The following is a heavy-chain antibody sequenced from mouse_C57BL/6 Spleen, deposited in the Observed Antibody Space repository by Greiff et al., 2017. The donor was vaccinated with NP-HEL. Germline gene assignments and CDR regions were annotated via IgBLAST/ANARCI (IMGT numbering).Heavy chain of an antibody. CDR2: INPSTGGT. V-gene: IGHV1-42*01. CDR3: ARSHTVGARDY. J-gene: IGHJ4*01. CDR1: GYSFTGYY. Sequence: VQLQQSGPELVKPGASVKISCKASGYSFTGYYMNWVKQSPEKSLEWIGEINPSTGGTTYNQKFKAKATLTVDKSSSTAYMQLKSLTSEDSAVYYCARSHTVGARDYWGQGTSVTVSS. D-gene: IGHD1-1*01.